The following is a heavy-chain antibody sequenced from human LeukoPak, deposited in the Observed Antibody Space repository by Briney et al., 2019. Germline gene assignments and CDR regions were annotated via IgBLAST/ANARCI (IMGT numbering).Heavy chain of an antibody. CDR3: AREGYYYDSSGYYMDA. Sequence: VASVKVSCKASGYTFTNYYMHWVRQAPGQGLGWMGIINPSGGSTSNAQKFQGRVTMTRDTSTSTVYMELSSLRSEDTAVYYCAREGYYYDSSGYYMDAWGKGTTVTISS. CDR2: INPSGGST. D-gene: IGHD3-22*01. CDR1: GYTFTNYY. J-gene: IGHJ6*03. V-gene: IGHV1-46*01.